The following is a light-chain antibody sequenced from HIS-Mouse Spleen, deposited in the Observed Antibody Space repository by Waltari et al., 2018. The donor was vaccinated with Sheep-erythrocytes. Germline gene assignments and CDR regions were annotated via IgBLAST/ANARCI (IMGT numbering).Light chain of an antibody. Sequence: QSALTQPASVSGSPGQSITISCTGTSSDVGSYNLVSWYQQHPGKAPKPMIYEGSKRASGVSNRFSGSKSGNTASLTSSGLQAEDEADYYCCSYAGSSTPWVFGGGTKLTVL. V-gene: IGLV2-23*01. J-gene: IGLJ3*02. CDR1: SSDVGSYNL. CDR2: EGS. CDR3: CSYAGSSTPWV.